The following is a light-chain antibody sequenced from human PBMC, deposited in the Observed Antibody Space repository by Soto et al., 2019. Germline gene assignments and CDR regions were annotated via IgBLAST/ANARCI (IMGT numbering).Light chain of an antibody. J-gene: IGKJ1*01. CDR1: QSISSW. CDR3: QQYNSYSWT. Sequence: DIQMTQSPSTLSASVGDRVTITCRASQSISSWLAWYQQKPGKAPKPLIYKASSLESGVPSRFSGSGSGTEFTLTISSLQPDDFATYDGQQYNSYSWTVGQGTKVEIK. V-gene: IGKV1-5*03. CDR2: KAS.